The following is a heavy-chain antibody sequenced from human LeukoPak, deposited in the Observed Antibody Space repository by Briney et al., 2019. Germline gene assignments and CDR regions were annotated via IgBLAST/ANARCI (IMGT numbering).Heavy chain of an antibody. CDR3: AKGSLGYCSSTSCYPYNWFDP. D-gene: IGHD2-2*01. CDR1: GFTFSNYA. V-gene: IGHV3-23*01. Sequence: GGSLRLSCAASGFTFSNYAVMWVRQAPGQGLEWVSAITSGGAPRYADSVKGRFTISRDNSKNTLYLQMNSLRAEDTAVYYCAKGSLGYCSSTSCYPYNWFDPWGQGTLVTVSS. J-gene: IGHJ5*02. CDR2: ITSGGAP.